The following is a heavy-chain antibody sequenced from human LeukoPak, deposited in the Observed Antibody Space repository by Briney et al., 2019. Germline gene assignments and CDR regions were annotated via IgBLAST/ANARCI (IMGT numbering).Heavy chain of an antibody. V-gene: IGHV4-59*01. CDR1: GGSISSYY. D-gene: IGHD3-10*01. CDR2: IYYSGST. Sequence: SETLSLTCTVSGGSISSYYWSWIRQPPGKGLEWIGYIYYSGSTNYNPSLKSRVTISVDTSKNQFSLKLSSVTAADTAVYYCAGEITGLWFGGNWFDPWGQGTLVTVSS. CDR3: AGEITGLWFGGNWFDP. J-gene: IGHJ5*02.